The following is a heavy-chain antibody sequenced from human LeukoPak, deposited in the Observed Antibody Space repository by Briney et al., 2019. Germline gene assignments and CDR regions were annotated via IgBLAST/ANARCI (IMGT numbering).Heavy chain of an antibody. CDR1: GFTFSSYA. Sequence: GGSLRLSCAASGFTFSSYAMHWVRQAPGKGLEWVAVISYDGSNKYYADSVKGRFTISRDNSKNTLYLQMNSLRAEDTAVYYCARGGSPNDYWGQGTLVTVSS. V-gene: IGHV3-30-3*01. D-gene: IGHD3-10*01. J-gene: IGHJ4*02. CDR2: ISYDGSNK. CDR3: ARGGSPNDY.